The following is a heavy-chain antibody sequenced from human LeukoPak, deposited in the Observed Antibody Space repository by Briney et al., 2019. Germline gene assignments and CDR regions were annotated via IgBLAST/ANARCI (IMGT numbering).Heavy chain of an antibody. CDR3: ARDQEHCSGTSCYPYWYDS. J-gene: IGHJ5*01. Sequence: RTSETLSLTCTVSGASITSYHWSWIRQPAGKGLEWIGRMFYSGNTDYNPSLKSRLTMSIDTSKNQFSLKLSSVTAADTAVYFCARDQEHCSGTSCYPYWYDSWGQGTLVTVSS. D-gene: IGHD2-2*01. V-gene: IGHV4-4*07. CDR2: MFYSGNT. CDR1: GASITSYH.